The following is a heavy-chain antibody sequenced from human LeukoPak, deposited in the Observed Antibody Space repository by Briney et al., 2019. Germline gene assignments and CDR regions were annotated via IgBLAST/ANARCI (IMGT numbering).Heavy chain of an antibody. V-gene: IGHV1-2*02. Sequence: ASVKVSCKASGYTFTSYGISWVRQAPGQGLEWMGWINPNSGGTNYAQKFQGRVTMTRDTSISTAYMELSRLRSDDTAVYYCAAYYYDSSGYQTQYMDVWGKGTTVTISS. CDR3: AAYYYDSSGYQTQYMDV. CDR1: GYTFTSYG. J-gene: IGHJ6*03. D-gene: IGHD3-22*01. CDR2: INPNSGGT.